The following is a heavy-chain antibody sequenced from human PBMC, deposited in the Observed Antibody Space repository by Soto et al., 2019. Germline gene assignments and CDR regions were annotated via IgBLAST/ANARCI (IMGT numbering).Heavy chain of an antibody. V-gene: IGHV3-21*02. CDR1: GFTFSNYG. Sequence: EVQLVESGGGLVNPGGSLRLSCATSGFTFSNYGVNWVRQAPGKGLEWVSSISGMSAYIYYADSVRGRFTISRDNAENSLYLQMNSPRAEDTAVYYCARGAWPSYFDYWGQGTLVTVSS. CDR3: ARGAWPSYFDY. J-gene: IGHJ4*02. CDR2: ISGMSAYI.